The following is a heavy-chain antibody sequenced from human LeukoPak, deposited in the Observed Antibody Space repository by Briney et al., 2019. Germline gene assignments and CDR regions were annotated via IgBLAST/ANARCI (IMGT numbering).Heavy chain of an antibody. CDR2: ISYDGSNK. CDR1: GFTFSSYA. Sequence: GGSLRLSCAASGFTFSSYAMSWVRQAPGKGLEWVAVISYDGSNKYYADSVKGRFTISRDNSKNTLYLQMNSLRAEDTAVYYCAKDRGGGWHIRELDYWGQGTLVTVSS. CDR3: AKDRGGGWHIRELDY. J-gene: IGHJ4*02. V-gene: IGHV3-30*18. D-gene: IGHD6-19*01.